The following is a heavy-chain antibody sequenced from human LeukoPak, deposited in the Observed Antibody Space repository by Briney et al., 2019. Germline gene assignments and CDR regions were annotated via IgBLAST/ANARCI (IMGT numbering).Heavy chain of an antibody. J-gene: IGHJ3*02. D-gene: IGHD1-26*01. CDR3: ARDLSGSYYDAFDI. CDR1: GGTFSSYA. CDR2: IIPIFGTA. Sequence: ASVRVSCKASGGTFSSYAISWVRQAPGQGLEWMGGIIPIFGTANYAQKFQGRVTITADESTSTAYMELNSLRSEDTAVYYCARDLSGSYYDAFDIWGQGTMVTVSS. V-gene: IGHV1-69*13.